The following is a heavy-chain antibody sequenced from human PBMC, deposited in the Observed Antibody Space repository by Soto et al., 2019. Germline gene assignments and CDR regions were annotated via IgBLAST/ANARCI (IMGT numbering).Heavy chain of an antibody. Sequence: SETLSLTCAVYGGSFSGYFWNWIRQPPGKGLEWIGEINHSGSTNYNPSLKSRVTISVDTSKNQFSLKLSSVTAADTAVYYCARVGFNWNDDYYGMDVWGQGTTVT. CDR3: ARVGFNWNDDYYGMDV. D-gene: IGHD1-20*01. V-gene: IGHV4-34*01. CDR1: GGSFSGYF. J-gene: IGHJ6*02. CDR2: INHSGST.